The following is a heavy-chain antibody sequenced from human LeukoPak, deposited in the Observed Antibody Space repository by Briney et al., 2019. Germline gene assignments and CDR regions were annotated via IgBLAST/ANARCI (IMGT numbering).Heavy chain of an antibody. D-gene: IGHD3-22*01. CDR2: ITSTGSYI. V-gene: IGHV3-21*01. J-gene: IGHJ4*02. Sequence: GGSLRLSCAASGFTFSDYNMNWVRQAPGRGLEWVSSITSTGSYIYYADSVKGRFTISRDNAKNSLYLQMNSLRAEDTAVYYCARLYYYDSSGSYYFDYWGQGTLVTVSS. CDR3: ARLYYYDSSGSYYFDY. CDR1: GFTFSDYN.